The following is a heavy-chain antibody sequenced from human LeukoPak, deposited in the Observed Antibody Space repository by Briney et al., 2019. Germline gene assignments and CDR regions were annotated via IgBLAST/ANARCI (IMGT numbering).Heavy chain of an antibody. CDR2: ISSSSSYI. Sequence: GGSLRLSCAASGFTFSSYSMNWVRQAPGKGLEWVSSISSSSSYIYYADSVKGRFTISRDNAKNSLYLQMNSLRAEDTAVYYCASGHYYYYYMDVWGKGTTVTVSS. V-gene: IGHV3-21*01. J-gene: IGHJ6*03. CDR1: GFTFSSYS. CDR3: ASGHYYYYYMDV.